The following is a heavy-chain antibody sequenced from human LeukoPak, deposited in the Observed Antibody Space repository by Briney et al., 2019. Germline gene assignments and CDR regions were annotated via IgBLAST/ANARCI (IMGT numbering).Heavy chain of an antibody. Sequence: GESLKISCKGSGYNFTNYWIGWVRQMPETGLEWMGIIYPGDSDTRYSPSFQGQATISADRSISTTYLQWSNLKASDTAMYYCARRSYDFLTGPGGFDYWGQGTLVTVSA. CDR2: IYPGDSDT. V-gene: IGHV5-51*01. J-gene: IGHJ4*02. CDR3: ARRSYDFLTGPGGFDY. CDR1: GYNFTNYW. D-gene: IGHD3-9*01.